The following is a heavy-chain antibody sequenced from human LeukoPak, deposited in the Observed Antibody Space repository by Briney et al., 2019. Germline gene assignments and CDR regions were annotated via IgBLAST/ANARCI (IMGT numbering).Heavy chain of an antibody. CDR3: ARDTLDYDFWSGYYTGSYYYYGMDV. Sequence: SVKVSCKASGGTFSSYAISWVRQAPGQGLEWMGGIIPIFSTANYAQKFQGRVTITADESTSTAYMELSSLRSEDTAVYYCARDTLDYDFWSGYYTGSYYYYGMDVWGQGTTVTVSS. CDR2: IIPIFSTA. V-gene: IGHV1-69*13. D-gene: IGHD3-3*01. J-gene: IGHJ6*02. CDR1: GGTFSSYA.